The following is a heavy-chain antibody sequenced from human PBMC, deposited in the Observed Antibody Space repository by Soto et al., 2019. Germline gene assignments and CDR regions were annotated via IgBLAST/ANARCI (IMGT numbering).Heavy chain of an antibody. CDR3: GAGAYFFDY. CDR2: IWYDGSKK. CDR1: GFTFSSYG. V-gene: IGHV3-33*01. J-gene: IGHJ4*02. D-gene: IGHD3-10*01. Sequence: QVQLVESGGGVVQPGRSLRLSCAASGFTFSSYGMQWVRQAPGKGLEWVAVIWYDGSKKNYADSVKGRFTISRDNSKNTLYLQMNSLRAEDTAVYYCGAGAYFFDYWGQGTLVTVSS.